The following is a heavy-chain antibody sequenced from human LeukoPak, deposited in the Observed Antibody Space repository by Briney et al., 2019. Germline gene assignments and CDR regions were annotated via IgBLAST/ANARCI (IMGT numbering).Heavy chain of an antibody. J-gene: IGHJ4*02. Sequence: ASVKVSCKASGYTFTGYYMHWVRQAPGQGLEWMGWINPNSGGTNYAQKFQGRVTMTRDTSISTAYMELSRLRSDDTAVYYCARNYGRTSRYFDYWGQGPLVTVSS. CDR3: ARNYGRTSRYFDY. D-gene: IGHD4-23*01. CDR2: INPNSGGT. CDR1: GYTFTGYY. V-gene: IGHV1-2*02.